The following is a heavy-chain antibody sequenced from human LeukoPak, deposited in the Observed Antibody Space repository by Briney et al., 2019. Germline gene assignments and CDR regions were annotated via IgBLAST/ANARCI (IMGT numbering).Heavy chain of an antibody. V-gene: IGHV1-46*01. D-gene: IGHD3-22*01. J-gene: IGHJ3*02. CDR2: INPSGGST. CDR1: GYTFTSYY. Sequence: ASVKVSCKASGYTFTSYYMHWVRQAPGQGLEWMGIINPSGGSTSYAQKFQGRVTMTRDMSTSTVYTELSSLRSEDTAVYYCARTRGYYDSSGYSGTADAFDIWGQGTMVTVSS. CDR3: ARTRGYYDSSGYSGTADAFDI.